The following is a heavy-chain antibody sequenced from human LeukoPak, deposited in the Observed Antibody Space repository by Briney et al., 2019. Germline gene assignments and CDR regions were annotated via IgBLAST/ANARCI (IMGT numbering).Heavy chain of an antibody. CDR2: IRYDGSNK. V-gene: IGHV3-30*02. Sequence: GGSLRLSCAASGFTFSSYGMHWVRQAPGKGLEWVAFIRYDGSNKYYADSVKGRFTISRDNSKNTLYLQMNSLRAEDTAVYYCAKDSNPLGYCSSTSCYSLDYWGQGTLVTVSS. CDR1: GFTFSSYG. J-gene: IGHJ4*02. CDR3: AKDSNPLGYCSSTSCYSLDY. D-gene: IGHD2-2*02.